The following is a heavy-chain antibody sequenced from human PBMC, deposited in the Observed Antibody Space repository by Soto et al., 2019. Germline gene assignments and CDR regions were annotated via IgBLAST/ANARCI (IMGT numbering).Heavy chain of an antibody. CDR3: AKDLTVGATAADY. CDR1: AFSFSNYG. V-gene: IGHV3-30*18. D-gene: IGHD1-26*01. Sequence: GGSLRLSCAASAFSFSNYGMHWVRQAPGKRLEWVAVVSNDGSNIYYPDSVKGRFTISRDNSKNILYLEMDSLRAEDTAVYHCAKDLTVGATAADYWGQGTLVTVSS. J-gene: IGHJ4*02. CDR2: VSNDGSNI.